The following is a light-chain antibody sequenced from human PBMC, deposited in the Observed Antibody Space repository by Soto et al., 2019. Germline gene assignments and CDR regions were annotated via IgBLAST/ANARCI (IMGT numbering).Light chain of an antibody. CDR2: EVN. V-gene: IGLV2-14*01. Sequence: QSALTQPASLPGSPGQSITISCTGTSSDIGAYDYVSWFQQHPGKAPKLMISEVNNRPSGVSNRFSGSKSGNTASLTISGLQAEDEADYYCSSYISRSRVFGTGTKVTVL. CDR3: SSYISRSRV. CDR1: SSDIGAYDY. J-gene: IGLJ1*01.